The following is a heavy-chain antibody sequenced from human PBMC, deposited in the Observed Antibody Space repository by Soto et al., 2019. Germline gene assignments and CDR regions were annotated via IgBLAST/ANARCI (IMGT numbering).Heavy chain of an antibody. CDR3: ARDRELRFLAWPPTPADY. CDR1: GYTFTSYG. Sequence: QVQLVQSGAEVKKPGASVKVSCKASGYTFTSYGISWVRQAPGQGLEWMGWISAYNGNTNYAQKLQGRVTMTTDTSTSTAYMELRSLRSDDTAVYYCARDRELRFLAWPPTPADYWGQGTLVTVSS. V-gene: IGHV1-18*04. CDR2: ISAYNGNT. D-gene: IGHD3-3*01. J-gene: IGHJ4*02.